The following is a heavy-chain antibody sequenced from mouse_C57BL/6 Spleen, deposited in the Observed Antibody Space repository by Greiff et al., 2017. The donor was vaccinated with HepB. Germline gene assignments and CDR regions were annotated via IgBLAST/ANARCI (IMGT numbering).Heavy chain of an antibody. CDR2: IDPETGGT. J-gene: IGHJ2*01. D-gene: IGHD1-1*01. V-gene: IGHV1-15*01. CDR3: TRRFNYGKGFDY. Sequence: VKLVESGAELVRPGASVTLSCKASGYTFTDYEMHWVKQTPVHGLEWIGAIDPETGGTAYNQKFKGKAILTADKSSSTAYMELRSLTSEDSAVYYCTRRFNYGKGFDYWGQGTTLTVSS. CDR1: GYTFTDYE.